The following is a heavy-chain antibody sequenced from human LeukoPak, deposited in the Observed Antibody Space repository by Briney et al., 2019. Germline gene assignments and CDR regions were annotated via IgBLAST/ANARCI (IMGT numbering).Heavy chain of an antibody. D-gene: IGHD3-3*01. J-gene: IGHJ6*02. V-gene: IGHV3-53*01. Sequence: GGSLRLSCAASGFTVSSNYMSWVRQAPGKGLEWVSVIYSGGSTYYADSVKGRFTISRDNSKNTLYLQMNSLRAEDTAVYYRASTGITIPPYYYYGMDVWGQGTTVTVSS. CDR3: ASTGITIPPYYYYGMDV. CDR2: IYSGGST. CDR1: GFTVSSNY.